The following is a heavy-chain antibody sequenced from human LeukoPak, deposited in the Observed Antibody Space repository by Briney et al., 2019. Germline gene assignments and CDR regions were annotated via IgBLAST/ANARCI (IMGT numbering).Heavy chain of an antibody. CDR2: IYYSGST. D-gene: IGHD1-26*01. V-gene: IGHV4-59*12. CDR3: ARVMVGATGDAFDI. CDR1: GGSISSYY. J-gene: IGHJ3*02. Sequence: SETLSLTCTVSGGSISSYYWSWIRQPPGKGLKWIGYIYYSGSTNYNPSLKSRVTISVDTSKNQFSLKLSSVTAADTAVYYCARVMVGATGDAFDIWGQGTMVTVSS.